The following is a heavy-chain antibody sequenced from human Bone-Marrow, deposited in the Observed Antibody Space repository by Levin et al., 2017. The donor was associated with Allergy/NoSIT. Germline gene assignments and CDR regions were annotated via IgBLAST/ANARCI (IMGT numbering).Heavy chain of an antibody. CDR2: IRARSSST. CDR1: GFTFNRYT. V-gene: IGHV3-48*01. J-gene: IGHJ6*02. Sequence: AGGSLRLSCAASGFTFNRYTMNWVRQAPGKGLEWVSYIRARSSSTDYADSVKGRFSISRDNGKNLVYLHMNSLRADDTAVYYCARSEDMDVVVAAMQYYYYAMDVWGQGTTVTVSS. D-gene: IGHD2-15*01. CDR3: ARSEDMDVVVAAMQYYYYAMDV.